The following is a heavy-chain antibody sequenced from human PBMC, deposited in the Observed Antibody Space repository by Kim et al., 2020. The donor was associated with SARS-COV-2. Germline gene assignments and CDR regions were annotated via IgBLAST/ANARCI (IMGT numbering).Heavy chain of an antibody. CDR3: ASGPEGWFDP. V-gene: IGHV1-69*01. Sequence: TANYAQKFQGRVTITADESTSTAYMELSSLRSEDTAVYYCASGPEGWFDPWGQGTLVTVSS. CDR2: TA. J-gene: IGHJ5*02.